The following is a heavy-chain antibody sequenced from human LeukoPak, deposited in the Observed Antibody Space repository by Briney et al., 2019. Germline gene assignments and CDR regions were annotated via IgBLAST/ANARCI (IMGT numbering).Heavy chain of an antibody. D-gene: IGHD1-26*01. CDR3: AAFEKYGGSRSY. CDR2: IIPIFGTA. Sequence: SVKVSCKASGGTFSSYAISWVRQAPGQGLEWMGGIIPIFGTANYAQKFQGRVTITTDESTSTAYMELSSLRSEDTAVYYCAAFEKYGGSRSYWGQGTLVTVSS. V-gene: IGHV1-69*05. J-gene: IGHJ4*02. CDR1: GGTFSSYA.